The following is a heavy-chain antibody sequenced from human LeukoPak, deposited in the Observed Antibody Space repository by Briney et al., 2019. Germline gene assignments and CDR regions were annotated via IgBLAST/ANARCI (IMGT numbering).Heavy chain of an antibody. V-gene: IGHV4-34*01. J-gene: IGHJ4*02. CDR3: ARVWGTTSSGDY. D-gene: IGHD1-7*01. Sequence: SETLSLTCAVYGGSFSGYYWSWIRQPPGKGLEWIGEINHSGSTNYNPSLKSRVTISVDTSKNQFSLKLSSVTAADTAVYYCARVWGTTSSGDYWGQGTLVTVSS. CDR2: INHSGST. CDR1: GGSFSGYY.